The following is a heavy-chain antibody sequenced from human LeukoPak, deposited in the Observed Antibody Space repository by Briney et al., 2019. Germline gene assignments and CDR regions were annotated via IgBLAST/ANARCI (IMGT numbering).Heavy chain of an antibody. J-gene: IGHJ4*02. CDR3: ARDGRAGGKPQWLVLYY. CDR2: IYYSGST. D-gene: IGHD6-19*01. V-gene: IGHV4-31*03. CDR1: GGSISSGGYY. Sequence: SQTLSLTCTVSGGSISSGGYYWSWIRQHPGKGLEWIGYIYYSGSTYYNPSLKSRVTISVDTSKNQFSLKLSSVTAADTAVYYCARDGRAGGKPQWLVLYYWGQGTLVTVSS.